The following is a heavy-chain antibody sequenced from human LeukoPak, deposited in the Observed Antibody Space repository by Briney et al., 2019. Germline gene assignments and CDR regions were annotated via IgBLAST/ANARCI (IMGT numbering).Heavy chain of an antibody. CDR2: ISYDGSNK. D-gene: IGHD2-2*01. J-gene: IGHJ5*01. V-gene: IGHV3-30*18. Sequence: GGSLRLSCAASGFTFSSYGMHWVRQAPGKGLEWVAVISYDGSNKYYADSVKGRFTISRDNSKNTLYLQMNSLRAEDTAVYYCAKDRTDGVVPGWFDSWGQGTLVTVSS. CDR3: AKDRTDGVVPGWFDS. CDR1: GFTFSSYG.